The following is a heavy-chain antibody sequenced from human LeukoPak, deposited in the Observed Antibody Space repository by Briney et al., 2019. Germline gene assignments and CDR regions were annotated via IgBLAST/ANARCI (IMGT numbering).Heavy chain of an antibody. D-gene: IGHD2-15*01. CDR2: ISGSGGST. CDR3: ARDQTPFY. CDR1: GFTFSSYG. J-gene: IGHJ4*02. V-gene: IGHV3-23*01. Sequence: GGSLRLSCAASGFTFSSYGMSWVRQAPGKGLEWVSAISGSGGSTYYADSVKGRFTISRDNSKNTLHLQMNSLRDEDTAVYYCARDQTPFYWGQGSLVTVSS.